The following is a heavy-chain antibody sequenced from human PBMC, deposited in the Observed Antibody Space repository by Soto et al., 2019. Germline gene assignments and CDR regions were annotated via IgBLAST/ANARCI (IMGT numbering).Heavy chain of an antibody. V-gene: IGHV3-23*01. CDR1: GFTFSSYA. D-gene: IGHD6-13*01. CDR2: ISGSGGST. Sequence: EVQLLESGGGLVQPGGSLRLSCAASGFTFSSYAMSWVRQAPGKGLEWVSAISGSGGSTYYADSVKGRFTISRDNSKHTLYLQMNSLRAEDTAVYYCAKDHSGIAAAGTIIDYWGQGTLVTVAS. CDR3: AKDHSGIAAAGTIIDY. J-gene: IGHJ4*02.